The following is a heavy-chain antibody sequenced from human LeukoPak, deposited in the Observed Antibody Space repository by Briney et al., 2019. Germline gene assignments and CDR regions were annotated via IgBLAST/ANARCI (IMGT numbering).Heavy chain of an antibody. CDR2: IYNSGST. J-gene: IGHJ4*02. Sequence: SETLSLTCTVPGGSISSSSFSWGWIRQPPGKGREGIGSIYNSGSTSYNPSLKSRVTISVDTSRNQFSLKLSSVTAADTALYYCARHPDYGDYSFDYWGQGTLVTVSS. V-gene: IGHV4-39*01. CDR3: ARHPDYGDYSFDY. D-gene: IGHD4-17*01. CDR1: GGSISSSSFS.